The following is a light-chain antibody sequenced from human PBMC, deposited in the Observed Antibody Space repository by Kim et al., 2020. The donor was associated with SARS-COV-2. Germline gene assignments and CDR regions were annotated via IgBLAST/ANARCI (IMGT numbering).Light chain of an antibody. CDR3: QAWDNNAAI. Sequence: VSPERTATFPCSGDNLGGGYVSWYQQRPGQTPVLVMYQDIERPSGIPDRFSGSNSGNTATLTISGTQAMDEADYYCQAWDNNAAIFGGGTQLTVL. V-gene: IGLV3-1*01. CDR1: NLGGGY. J-gene: IGLJ2*01. CDR2: QDI.